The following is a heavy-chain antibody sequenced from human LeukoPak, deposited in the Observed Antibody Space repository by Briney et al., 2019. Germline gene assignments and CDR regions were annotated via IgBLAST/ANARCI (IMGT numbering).Heavy chain of an antibody. CDR3: ARDLSYGSGRVYYYYYMDV. Sequence: SQTLSLTCTVSGGSISSGNYYWSWIRQPAGKGLEWIGRIYTSGNTNYNPSLKSRITISVDTSKNQFSLKLSSVTAADTAVYYCARDLSYGSGRVYYYYYMDVWGKGTTVIVSS. J-gene: IGHJ6*03. D-gene: IGHD5-18*01. CDR1: GGSISSGNYY. CDR2: IYTSGNT. V-gene: IGHV4-61*02.